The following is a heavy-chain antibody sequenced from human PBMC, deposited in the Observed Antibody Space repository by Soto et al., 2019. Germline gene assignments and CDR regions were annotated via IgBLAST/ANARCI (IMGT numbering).Heavy chain of an antibody. CDR3: AKGFIVAATTPEFDY. J-gene: IGHJ4*02. D-gene: IGHD1-26*01. CDR2: VTDSGGKT. Sequence: EVQLLESGGGLVQPGGSLRLSCAASGFTFTTYAMSWVRQAPGKGLEWVSGVTDSGGKTYYADSVKGRFTISRDNSKNTLYLQMISLRAEDTAVYYCAKGFIVAATTPEFDYWGQGTLVTVSS. CDR1: GFTFTTYA. V-gene: IGHV3-23*01.